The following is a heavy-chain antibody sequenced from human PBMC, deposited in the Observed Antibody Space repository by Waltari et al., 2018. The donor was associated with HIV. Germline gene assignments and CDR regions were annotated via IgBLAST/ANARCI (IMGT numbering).Heavy chain of an antibody. CDR1: GFTFSNYW. J-gene: IGHJ4*02. Sequence: EVQLVESGGGLVQPGGSLRLSCAASGFTFSNYWMHWVRQAAGKGLVGVARNNRDGSSTTNADSEKGRFTISRDNAKNTLYMQMNRLRAEDTALYYCVRGSSSWNGVDFWGRGTLVTVSS. D-gene: IGHD6-13*01. V-gene: IGHV3-74*01. CDR2: NNRDGSST. CDR3: VRGSSSWNGVDF.